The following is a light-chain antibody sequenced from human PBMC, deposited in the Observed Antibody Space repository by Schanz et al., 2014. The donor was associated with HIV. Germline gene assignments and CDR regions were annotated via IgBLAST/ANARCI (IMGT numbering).Light chain of an antibody. CDR1: SSDVGGYNY. CDR3: SSYAGSNNFWV. Sequence: QSALTQPPSASGSPGQSVTISCTGTSSDVGGYNYVSWYQQHPGKAPKLIIFEVSKRPSGVPDRFSGSKSGNTASLTVSGLQAKDEADYYCSSYAGSNNFWVFGGGTKLTVL. CDR2: EVS. J-gene: IGLJ3*02. V-gene: IGLV2-8*01.